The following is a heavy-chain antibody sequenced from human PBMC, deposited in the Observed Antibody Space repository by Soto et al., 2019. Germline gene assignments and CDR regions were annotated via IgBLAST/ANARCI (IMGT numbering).Heavy chain of an antibody. CDR1: GFTFSSYE. V-gene: IGHV3-48*03. J-gene: IGHJ4*02. D-gene: IGHD5-18*01. CDR2: ISSSGSTI. Sequence: GGSLRLSCAASGFTFSSYEMNWVRQAPGKGLEWVSYISSSGSTIYYADSVKGRFTISRDNAKNSLYLQMNSLRAEDTAVFFCTREGRGYNFGDYSDYWGQGTLVTVSS. CDR3: TREGRGYNFGDYSDY.